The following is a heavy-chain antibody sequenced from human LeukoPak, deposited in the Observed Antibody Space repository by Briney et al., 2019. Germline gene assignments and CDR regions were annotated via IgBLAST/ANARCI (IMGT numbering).Heavy chain of an antibody. J-gene: IGHJ5*02. Sequence: SETLSLTCTVSGGSISGYYWAWIRQSAGKGLQWIGRIYSSGITIYNPSLKSRVTMSVDTSKNQFSLRPSSVTAADTAVYYCAGHQGSGALNWFDPWGQGTLVTVSS. CDR3: AGHQGSGALNWFDP. CDR1: GGSISGYY. D-gene: IGHD3-10*01. V-gene: IGHV4-4*07. CDR2: IYSSGIT.